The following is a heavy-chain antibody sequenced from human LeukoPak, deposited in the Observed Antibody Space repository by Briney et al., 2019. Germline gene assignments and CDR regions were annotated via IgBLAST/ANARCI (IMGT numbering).Heavy chain of an antibody. V-gene: IGHV5-10-1*01. CDR1: GYSFANYW. CDR3: ARPDCSGGNCYLLTY. J-gene: IGHJ4*02. D-gene: IGHD2-15*01. CDR2: IDPSDSYT. Sequence: GEALKISCKGSGYSFANYWISWVRQMPGKGLEWMGRIDPSDSYTDYSPSFQGHVTISADKSISTAYLQWNSLKASDTAVYYCARPDCSGGNCYLLTYWGQGSLVTVSS.